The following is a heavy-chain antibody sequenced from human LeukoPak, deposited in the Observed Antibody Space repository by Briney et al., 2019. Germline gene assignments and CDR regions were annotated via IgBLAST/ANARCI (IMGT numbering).Heavy chain of an antibody. Sequence: SETLSLTCTVSGVSISSSNSYWGWIRQPPGKGLEWIATMYYSGSTYYNPSLRTRVTASVDKSNNQFSLNLFSMTAADAAVYYCARDRAPFAILLDVSCDYWGQGTLVTVSS. V-gene: IGHV4-39*07. D-gene: IGHD3-3*01. CDR3: ARDRAPFAILLDVSCDY. CDR2: MYYSGST. CDR1: GVSISSSNSY. J-gene: IGHJ4*01.